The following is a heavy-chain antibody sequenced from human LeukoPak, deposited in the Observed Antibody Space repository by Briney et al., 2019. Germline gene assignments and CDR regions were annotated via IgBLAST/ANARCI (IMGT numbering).Heavy chain of an antibody. CDR3: SNDVDY. J-gene: IGHJ4*02. CDR2: ISGNGNST. CDR1: AFTFSTFA. Sequence: GGSLRLSCAASAFTFSTFAMSWVRQAPGKGLEWVSTISGNGNSTYYADSVKGRFTISRDNSKNTLYLQMNSLRADDTAVYYCSNDVDYWGQGTLVTVSS. V-gene: IGHV3-23*01.